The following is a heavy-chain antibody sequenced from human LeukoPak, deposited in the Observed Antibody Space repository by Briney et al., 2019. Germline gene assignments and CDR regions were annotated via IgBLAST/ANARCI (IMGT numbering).Heavy chain of an antibody. J-gene: IGHJ4*02. D-gene: IGHD3-22*01. CDR3: AKASYDSSGYALDY. CDR1: GFTFSNYG. V-gene: IGHV3-30*18. Sequence: GGSLRLSCAASGFTFSNYGMHWVRQAPGKGLEWVAVISFDGSNQYYADSVKGRFTISRDNSKNTLYLQMSGLRAEDTAVYYCAKASYDSSGYALDYWGQGTLVTVSS. CDR2: ISFDGSNQ.